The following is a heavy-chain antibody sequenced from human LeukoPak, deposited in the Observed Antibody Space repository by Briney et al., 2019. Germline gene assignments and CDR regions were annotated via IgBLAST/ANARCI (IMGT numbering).Heavy chain of an antibody. Sequence: GGSLRLSCAASGFTFSGSAMHWVRQASGKGLEWVGRIRSKANSYATAYAASVKGRFTISRDDSKNTAYLQMNSLKTEDTAVYYCTRHYRLTTVTTIWFDPWGREPWSPSPQ. CDR1: GFTFSGSA. D-gene: IGHD4-11*01. J-gene: IGHJ5*02. CDR3: TRHYRLTTVTTIWFDP. V-gene: IGHV3-73*01. CDR2: IRSKANSYAT.